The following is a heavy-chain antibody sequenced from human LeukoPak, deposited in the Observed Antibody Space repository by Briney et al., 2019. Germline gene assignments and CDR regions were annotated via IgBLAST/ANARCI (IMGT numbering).Heavy chain of an antibody. CDR2: ISAVT. CDR3: AKESPHFDY. V-gene: IGHV3-23*01. J-gene: IGHJ4*02. CDR1: GFTFSSYA. Sequence: PGGSLRLSCAASGFTFSSYAMSWVRQAPGKGLEWVSSISAVTYYADSVKGRFTISRDNPKNTLNLQMNSLRAEDTAVYYCAKESPHFDYWGQGTLVTVSS.